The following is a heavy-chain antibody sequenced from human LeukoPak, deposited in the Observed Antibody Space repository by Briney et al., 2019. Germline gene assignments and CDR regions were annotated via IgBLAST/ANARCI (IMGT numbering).Heavy chain of an antibody. D-gene: IGHD1-26*01. Sequence: GGSLRLSCAASGFTFSSYWMHWVRQVPGKGLVWVSRINGDGSSTGYADSVKGRFTISRDNFKNTVYLQMNSLGVDETAIYYCARDGQSGSPWALDFWDQGAMVTVSS. J-gene: IGHJ3*01. V-gene: IGHV3-74*01. CDR1: GFTFSSYW. CDR3: ARDGQSGSPWALDF. CDR2: INGDGSST.